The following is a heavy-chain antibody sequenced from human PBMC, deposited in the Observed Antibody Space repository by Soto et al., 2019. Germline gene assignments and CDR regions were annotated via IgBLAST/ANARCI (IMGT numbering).Heavy chain of an antibody. Sequence: PGGSLRLSCAASGFTFSSYAMSWVRQAPGKGLEWVSAISGSGGSTYYADSVKGRFTISRDNSTSTVYMELSSLRSEDTAVYYCARAVSRWFDPWGQGTLVTVSS. CDR1: GFTFSSYA. V-gene: IGHV3-23*01. CDR2: ISGSGGST. CDR3: ARAVSRWFDP. J-gene: IGHJ5*02.